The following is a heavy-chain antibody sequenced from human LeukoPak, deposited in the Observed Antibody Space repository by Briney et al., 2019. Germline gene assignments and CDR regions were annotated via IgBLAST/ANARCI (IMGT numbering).Heavy chain of an antibody. V-gene: IGHV3-23*01. CDR2: ISGSGGST. CDR3: AGALSIGSSWYGSFDI. J-gene: IGHJ3*02. Sequence: PGGSLLLSCAASGSPFSSYAMSWVRPAPGKGLEWVSAISGSGGSTYYADSVKGRFTISRDNSKNTLYLQMNSLRAEDTALYYCAGALSIGSSWYGSFDIWGQGTMVTVSS. D-gene: IGHD6-13*01. CDR1: GSPFSSYA.